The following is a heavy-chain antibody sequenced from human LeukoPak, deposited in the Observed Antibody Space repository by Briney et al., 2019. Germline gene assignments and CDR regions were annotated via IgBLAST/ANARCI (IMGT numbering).Heavy chain of an antibody. Sequence: SETLSLTCAVSGYSISSGYYWGWIRQPPGKGLEWIGSICHSGSTYYNPSLKSRVTISVDTSKNQFSLKLSSVTAADTAVYYCAREIYCSSTSCQGYYYMDVWGKGTTVTVSS. CDR2: ICHSGST. CDR3: AREIYCSSTSCQGYYYMDV. CDR1: GYSISSGYY. D-gene: IGHD2-2*01. J-gene: IGHJ6*03. V-gene: IGHV4-38-2*02.